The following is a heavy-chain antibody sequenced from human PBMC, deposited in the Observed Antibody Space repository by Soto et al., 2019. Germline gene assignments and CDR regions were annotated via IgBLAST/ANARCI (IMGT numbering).Heavy chain of an antibody. CDR3: AKVEGYTY. D-gene: IGHD5-12*01. CDR1: GFTFSSYG. V-gene: IGHV3-30*18. Sequence: QVQLVESGGGVVQPGRSLRLSCAASGFTFSSYGMHWVRQAPGKGQEWVAVISYVVSNTYYADSVKGRFTISRDNSKTTLYLQMNSLRTDDMAVYYCAKVEGYTYWGQGTRVTVT. J-gene: IGHJ4*02. CDR2: ISYVVSNT.